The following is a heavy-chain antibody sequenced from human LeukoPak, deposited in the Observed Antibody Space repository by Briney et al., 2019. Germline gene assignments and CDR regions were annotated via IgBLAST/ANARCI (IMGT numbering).Heavy chain of an antibody. D-gene: IGHD1-20*01. CDR2: IYYSGST. V-gene: IGHV4-31*03. J-gene: IGHJ5*02. Sequence: SQTLSLTCTVSGGSISSGGYYWSWIRQHPGKGLEWIGYIYYSGSTYYNPSLKSRVTISVDTSKNPFSLKLSSVTAADTAMYYCAREVYNWNDGSWFDPWGQGTLVTVSS. CDR3: AREVYNWNDGSWFDP. CDR1: GGSISSGGYY.